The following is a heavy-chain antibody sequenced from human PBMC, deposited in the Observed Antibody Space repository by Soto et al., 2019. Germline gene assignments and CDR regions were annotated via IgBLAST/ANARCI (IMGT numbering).Heavy chain of an antibody. Sequence: QVQLVQSGAEVKKPGSSVKVSCKASGGTFSSYTISWVRQAPEQGLEWMGRIIPILGIANSAQKFQGRVTITADKSTSTAYMELSSLRSEDTAVYFCARDRDYGSGSYFDYWGQGTLVTVSS. J-gene: IGHJ4*02. CDR3: ARDRDYGSGSYFDY. CDR1: GGTFSSYT. CDR2: IIPILGIA. D-gene: IGHD3-10*01. V-gene: IGHV1-69*08.